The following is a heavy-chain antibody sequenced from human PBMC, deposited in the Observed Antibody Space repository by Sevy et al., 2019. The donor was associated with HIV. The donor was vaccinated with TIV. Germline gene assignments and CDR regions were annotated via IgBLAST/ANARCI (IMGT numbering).Heavy chain of an antibody. CDR2: ISYDGSHK. CDR1: GFTFSSYG. D-gene: IGHD6-25*01. Sequence: GGSLRLSCAASGFTFSSYGMHWVRQSPGKGLEWVAVISYDGSHKYYVDSVKGRFTISRDNSKNILYLEMNSLRAEDTAVYYCAKEAQRLEIESWVQGTLVTVSS. CDR3: AKEAQRLEIES. J-gene: IGHJ4*02. V-gene: IGHV3-33*05.